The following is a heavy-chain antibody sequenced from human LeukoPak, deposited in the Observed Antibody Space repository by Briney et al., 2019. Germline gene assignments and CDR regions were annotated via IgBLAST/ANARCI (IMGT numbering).Heavy chain of an antibody. J-gene: IGHJ4*02. CDR2: INPKSGGP. V-gene: IGHV1-2*02. CDR1: GYTFTGYY. CDR3: ARDSGYCSGGSCWYFDY. D-gene: IGHD2-15*01. Sequence: ASLKVSCKASGYTFTGYYMHWVRQAPGQGLEWMGWINPKSGGPNYAQNFQGRVTMIRDTSTSTAYMELSRMRSDDTGVYYCARDSGYCSGGSCWYFDYWGQGTLVSVSS.